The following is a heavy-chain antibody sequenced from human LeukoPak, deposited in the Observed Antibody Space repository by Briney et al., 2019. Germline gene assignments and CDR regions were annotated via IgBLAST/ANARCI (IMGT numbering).Heavy chain of an antibody. CDR1: GFTFSSYE. V-gene: IGHV3-48*03. CDR2: ISSSGSTI. CDR3: ARDRYSSSWSKYYGMDV. J-gene: IGHJ6*02. D-gene: IGHD6-13*01. Sequence: PGGPLRPSSAASGFTFSSYEMNWVGEAPGRELERFSYISSSGSTIYYADSVKDRFTISRDNAKNSLYLQMNSLRAEDTAVYYCARDRYSSSWSKYYGMDVWGQGTTVTVSS.